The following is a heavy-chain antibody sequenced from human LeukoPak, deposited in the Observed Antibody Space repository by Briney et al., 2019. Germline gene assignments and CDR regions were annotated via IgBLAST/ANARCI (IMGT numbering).Heavy chain of an antibody. CDR3: ARAGLTNSGSYYNAFDI. CDR1: GGTLSSYA. CDR2: IIPILGIA. V-gene: IGHV1-69*04. D-gene: IGHD1-26*01. J-gene: IGHJ3*02. Sequence: SVKVSCKASGGTLSSYAISWVRQAPGHGLEWMGRIIPILGIANYAQKFQGRVTITADKSTSTAYMELSSLRSEDTAVYYCARAGLTNSGSYYNAFDIWGQGTMVTVSS.